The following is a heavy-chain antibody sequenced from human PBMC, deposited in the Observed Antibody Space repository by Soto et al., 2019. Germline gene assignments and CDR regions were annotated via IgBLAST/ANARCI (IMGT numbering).Heavy chain of an antibody. CDR1: GGTFSTDA. J-gene: IGHJ3*02. Sequence: QVQLVQSGAEVKKPGSSVKVSCKASGGTFSTDAINWVRQAPGQGPEWMGGILPIFGTADYAQKFKGRVTITADVPTTTAYMELSSLRSEDTAVYYCARGHDYGGNSDAFDIWGQGTMVTVSS. D-gene: IGHD2-21*02. CDR3: ARGHDYGGNSDAFDI. V-gene: IGHV1-69*12. CDR2: ILPIFGTA.